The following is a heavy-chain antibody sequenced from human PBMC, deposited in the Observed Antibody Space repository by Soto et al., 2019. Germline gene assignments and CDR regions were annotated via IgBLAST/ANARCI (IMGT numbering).Heavy chain of an antibody. J-gene: IGHJ6*02. D-gene: IGHD3-9*01. CDR2: IIPIFGTA. V-gene: IGHV1-69*13. CDR1: GYTFTIYG. CDR3: ARAPHYDILTGPTDSYYYYGMDV. Sequence: SVKVSCKASGYTFTIYGIIWVRQAPGQGLEWMGGIIPIFGTANYAQKFQGRVTITADESTSTAYMELSSLRSEDTAVYYCARAPHYDILTGPTDSYYYYGMDVWGQGTTVTVSS.